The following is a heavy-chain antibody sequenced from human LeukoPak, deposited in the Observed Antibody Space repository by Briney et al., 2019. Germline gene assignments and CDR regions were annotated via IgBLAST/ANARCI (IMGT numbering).Heavy chain of an antibody. Sequence: ASVKVSCKASGYTFTSYDINWVRQATGQGLEWMGWMNPNSGNTGYAQKFQGRVTMTRNTSIGTAYMELSSLRSEDTAVYYCARGPQLYYYDSSGYYYVYYYYYMDVWGKGTTVTVSS. CDR3: ARGPQLYYYDSSGYYYVYYYYYMDV. CDR1: GYTFTSYD. J-gene: IGHJ6*03. V-gene: IGHV1-8*01. D-gene: IGHD3-22*01. CDR2: MNPNSGNT.